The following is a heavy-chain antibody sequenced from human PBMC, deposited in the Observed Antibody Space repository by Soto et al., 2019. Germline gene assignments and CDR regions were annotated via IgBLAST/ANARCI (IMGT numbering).Heavy chain of an antibody. V-gene: IGHV1-46*01. Sequence: QVQLVQSGAEVKKPGASVKVSCKASGDTFTSFYMHCLRQAPGQGLEGMGIINPRGTTTDYAQKFQGRVTMTRDTSTSTYYMELSSLTSEDTAVYDCANPQIARHDYYGMEVWGQGTVVTVSS. CDR2: INPRGTTT. J-gene: IGHJ6*02. CDR3: ANPQIARHDYYGMEV. CDR1: GDTFTSFY.